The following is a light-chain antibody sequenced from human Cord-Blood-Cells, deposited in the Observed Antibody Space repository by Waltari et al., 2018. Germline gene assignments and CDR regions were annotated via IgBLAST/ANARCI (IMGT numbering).Light chain of an antibody. V-gene: IGLV2-14*01. CDR2: DVS. CDR1: SSDVGGYNY. J-gene: IGLJ2*01. CDR3: SSYTSSSTVV. Sequence: QSALTHPASVSGSPGQSITIPCTGTSSDVGGYNYVSWYHQHPGKAPKLMIYDVSNRPSGVSNRFSGSKSGNTASLTISGLQAEDEADYYCSSYTSSSTVVFGGGTKLTVL.